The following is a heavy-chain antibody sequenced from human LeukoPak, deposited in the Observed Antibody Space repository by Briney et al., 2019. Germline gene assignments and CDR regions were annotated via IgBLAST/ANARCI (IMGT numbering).Heavy chain of an antibody. D-gene: IGHD5-24*01. CDR1: GFTLSNYS. J-gene: IGHJ6*03. Sequence: GGSLRLSCAASGFTLSNYSMNWVRQAPGKGLEWVSSISTSSSYIYYADSMKGRFTISRDNAKNSLYLQMNSLRAEDTAVYYCAGSPDNYYYHYMDVWGKGTTVTVSS. V-gene: IGHV3-21*01. CDR3: AGSPDNYYYHYMDV. CDR2: ISTSSSYI.